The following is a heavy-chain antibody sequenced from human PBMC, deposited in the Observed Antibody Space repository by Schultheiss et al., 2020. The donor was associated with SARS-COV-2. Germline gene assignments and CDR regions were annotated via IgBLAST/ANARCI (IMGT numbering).Heavy chain of an antibody. CDR1: GFTFSSYS. D-gene: IGHD3-3*01. J-gene: IGHJ3*02. Sequence: GGSLRLSCAASGFTFSSYSMNWVRQAPGKGLEWVSAISSNGGSTYYADSVKGRFTISRDNSKNTLYLQMNSLRAEDTAVYYCAKESNDFWSGYGDAFDIWGQGTMVTVSS. V-gene: IGHV3-23*01. CDR3: AKESNDFWSGYGDAFDI. CDR2: ISSNGGST.